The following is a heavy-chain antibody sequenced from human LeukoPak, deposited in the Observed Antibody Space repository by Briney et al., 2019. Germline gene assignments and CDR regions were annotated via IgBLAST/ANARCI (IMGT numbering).Heavy chain of an antibody. D-gene: IGHD2-21*01. CDR3: ARRRDSRFDP. Sequence: KPSETLSLTCTVSGGSISSYYWSWIRQPPGKGLEWIGYIYYSGSTNYNPSLKSRVTISVDRSKNQFSLKLTSVTAADTAVYYCARRRDSRFDPWGQGTLVTVSS. CDR1: GGSISSYY. V-gene: IGHV4-59*12. CDR2: IYYSGST. J-gene: IGHJ5*02.